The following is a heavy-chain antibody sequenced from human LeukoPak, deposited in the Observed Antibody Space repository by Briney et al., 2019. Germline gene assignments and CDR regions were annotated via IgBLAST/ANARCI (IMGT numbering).Heavy chain of an antibody. V-gene: IGHV1-8*03. CDR3: ARGVQGGVIYYDYMDV. D-gene: IGHD2-21*01. J-gene: IGHJ6*03. CDR1: GYTFTSYD. Sequence: ASVKVSCKASGYTFTSYDINWVRQATGQGLEWMGWMNPNSGNTGYAQKFQGRVTITRNTSIGTAYMELSSLRSEDTAVYYCARGVQGGVIYYDYMDVWGKGTTVTVSS. CDR2: MNPNSGNT.